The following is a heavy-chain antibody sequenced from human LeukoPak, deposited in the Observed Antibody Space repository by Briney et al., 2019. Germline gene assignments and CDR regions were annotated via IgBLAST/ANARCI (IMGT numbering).Heavy chain of an antibody. D-gene: IGHD2-2*01. CDR3: ARGGNIVVVPAANYYFDY. J-gene: IGHJ4*02. CDR2: ISAYNGNT. Sequence: ASVKVSCKASGYTFTSYGISWVRQAPGQRLEGMGWISAYNGNTNYAQKLQRRVTMTTDTSTSTAYMELRSLRSDDTAVYYCARGGNIVVVPAANYYFDYWGQGTLVTVSS. CDR1: GYTFTSYG. V-gene: IGHV1-18*01.